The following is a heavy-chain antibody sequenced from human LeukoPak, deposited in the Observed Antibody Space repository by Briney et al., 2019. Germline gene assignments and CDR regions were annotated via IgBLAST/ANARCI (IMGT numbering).Heavy chain of an antibody. CDR2: ISYDGSNK. CDR3: AKDPHYDSSGYYYRRGYFQH. CDR1: GFTFSSYA. D-gene: IGHD3-22*01. V-gene: IGHV3-30-3*01. J-gene: IGHJ1*01. Sequence: GRSLRLSCAASGFTFSSYAMHWVRQAPGKGLEWVAVISYDGSNKYYADSVKGRFTISRDNSKNTLYLQMNSLRAEDTAVYYCAKDPHYDSSGYYYRRGYFQHWGQGTLVTVSS.